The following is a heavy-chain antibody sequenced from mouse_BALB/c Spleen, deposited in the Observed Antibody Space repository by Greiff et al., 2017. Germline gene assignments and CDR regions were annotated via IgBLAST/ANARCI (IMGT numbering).Heavy chain of an antibody. J-gene: IGHJ3*01. CDR1: GFSFSSYG. CDR2: INSNGGST. V-gene: IGHV5-6-3*01. Sequence: EVKLVESGGGLVQPGGSLKLSCAASGFSFSSYGMSWVRQTPDKRLELVATINSNGGSTYYPDSVKGRFTISRDNAKNTLYLQMSSLESEDTAMYYCASYRYGFAYWGQGTLVTVSA. CDR3: ASYRYGFAY. D-gene: IGHD2-14*01.